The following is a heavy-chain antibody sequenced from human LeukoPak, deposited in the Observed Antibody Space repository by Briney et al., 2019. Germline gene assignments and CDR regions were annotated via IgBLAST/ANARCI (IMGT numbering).Heavy chain of an antibody. CDR3: ARYYCPNGVCQGFDY. D-gene: IGHD2-8*01. V-gene: IGHV4-59*01. Sequence: PSGTLSLTCSVSGGSISGYYWSWIRQPPGKGLEWIGYIHSNGRTNSNPSLKSRVTILVDTFKNQFSLNLISVTAADTAVYYCARYYCPNGVCQGFDYWGQGTLVTVSS. CDR2: IHSNGRT. J-gene: IGHJ4*02. CDR1: GGSISGYY.